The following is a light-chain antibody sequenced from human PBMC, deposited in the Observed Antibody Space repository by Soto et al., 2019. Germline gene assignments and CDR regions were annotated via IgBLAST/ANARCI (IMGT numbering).Light chain of an antibody. CDR1: QGIGSY. Sequence: GISRSPGLVCASTGDRVTISCRMSQGIGSYLAWYQQKPGKAPELLIFAASTLRSGAPSRFSGSGSGTDFTLTISSLQSEDFATYYCQQYQSFPRTFGQGTKVDIK. CDR3: QQYQSFPRT. CDR2: AAS. J-gene: IGKJ1*01. V-gene: IGKV1D-8*02.